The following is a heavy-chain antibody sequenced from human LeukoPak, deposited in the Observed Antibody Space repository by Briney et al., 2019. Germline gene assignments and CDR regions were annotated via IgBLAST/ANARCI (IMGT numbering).Heavy chain of an antibody. CDR1: GGTFSSYA. Sequence: ASVKVSCKASGGTFSSYAISWVRQAPGQGLEWMGRIIPILGIANCAQKFQGRVTITADKSTSTAYMELSSLRSEDTAVYYCARDWEVGATQVYYYGMDVWGQGTTVTVSS. D-gene: IGHD1-26*01. V-gene: IGHV1-69*04. J-gene: IGHJ6*02. CDR3: ARDWEVGATQVYYYGMDV. CDR2: IIPILGIA.